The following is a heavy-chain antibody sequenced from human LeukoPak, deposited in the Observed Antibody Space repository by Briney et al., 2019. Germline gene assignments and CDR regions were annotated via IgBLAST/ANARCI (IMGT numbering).Heavy chain of an antibody. D-gene: IGHD3/OR15-3a*01. J-gene: IGHJ4*02. Sequence: PGGSLRLSCAASGFTFSSHWMHWVRRAPGKGLEWVADIPPEGRRANYVQSVKGRFTISRDNAKNSMYLQMNSLRAEDTAEYYCARDADWARDYWGQGTLVTVSS. CDR1: GFTFSSHW. V-gene: IGHV3-7*01. CDR2: IPPEGRRA. CDR3: ARDADWARDY.